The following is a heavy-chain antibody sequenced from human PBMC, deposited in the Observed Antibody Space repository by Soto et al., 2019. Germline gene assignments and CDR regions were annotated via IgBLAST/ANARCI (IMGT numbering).Heavy chain of an antibody. CDR2: IYNNDGT. CDR1: GFSVSNKF. V-gene: IGHV3-53*01. Sequence: GGSLRLSCAASGFSVSNKFMSWVRQAPGKGLEWVSIIYNNDGTNYADSVKGRSTISRDNAKNSLYLQMNSLRAEDTALYYCARDGHYDYVWGSYSLRLDAFDIWGQGTMVTVSS. CDR3: ARDGHYDYVWGSYSLRLDAFDI. D-gene: IGHD3-16*01. J-gene: IGHJ3*02.